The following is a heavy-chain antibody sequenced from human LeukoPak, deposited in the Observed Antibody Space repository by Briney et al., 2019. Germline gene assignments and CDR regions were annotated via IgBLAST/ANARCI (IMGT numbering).Heavy chain of an antibody. Sequence: SVKVSCKASGGTFSSYAISWVRQAHGQGLEWMGGIIPIFGTANYAQKFQGRVTITADESTSTAYMELSSLRSEDTAVYYCARAVAGSYYFDYWGQGTLVTVSS. D-gene: IGHD6-19*01. CDR2: IIPIFGTA. CDR3: ARAVAGSYYFDY. J-gene: IGHJ4*02. V-gene: IGHV1-69*13. CDR1: GGTFSSYA.